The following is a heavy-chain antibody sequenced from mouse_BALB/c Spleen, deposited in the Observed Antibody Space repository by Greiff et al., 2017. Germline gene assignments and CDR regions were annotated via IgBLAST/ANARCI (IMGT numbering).Heavy chain of an antibody. V-gene: IGHV5-6-2*01. CDR3: ARHSYGNYAMDY. CDR1: GFTFSSYY. D-gene: IGHD2-1*01. Sequence: EVKLQESGGGLVKLGGSLKLSCAASGFTFSSYYMSWVRQTPEKRLELVAAINSNGGSTYYPDTVKGRFTISRDNAKNTLYLQMSSLKSEDTALYYCARHSYGNYAMDYWGQGTSVTVSS. J-gene: IGHJ4*01. CDR2: INSNGGST.